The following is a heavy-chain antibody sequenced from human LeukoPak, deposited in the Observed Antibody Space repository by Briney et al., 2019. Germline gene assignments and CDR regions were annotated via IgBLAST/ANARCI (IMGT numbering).Heavy chain of an antibody. CDR3: AKAPPYKHNFDY. CDR2: ISGNSGSI. J-gene: IGHJ4*02. V-gene: IGHV3-9*01. D-gene: IGHD1-1*01. Sequence: GGSLRLSCAASGFTFDDYAMHWVRQAPGKGLEWVSGISGNSGSIGYVDSVKGRFTISRDNSKNTLYLQMNNLRADDTAVYYCAKAPPYKHNFDYWGQGILVTVSS. CDR1: GFTFDDYA.